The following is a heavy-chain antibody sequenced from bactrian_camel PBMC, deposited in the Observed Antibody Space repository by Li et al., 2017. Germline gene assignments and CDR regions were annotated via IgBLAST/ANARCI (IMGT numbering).Heavy chain of an antibody. CDR3: TKDYVEGLGIDY. Sequence: HVQLVESGGGLVQPGGSLRLSCAASGFTFSSYWMWWVRQAPGKGLEWVSTINSGGGTTYYADSVKGRFTISRDNAKNTVYLQLNSLKTEDTAMYYCTKDYVEGLGIDYWGQGTQVTVS. CDR1: GFTFSSYW. J-gene: IGHJ4*01. CDR2: INSGGGTT. V-gene: IGHV3S1*01. D-gene: IGHD1*01.